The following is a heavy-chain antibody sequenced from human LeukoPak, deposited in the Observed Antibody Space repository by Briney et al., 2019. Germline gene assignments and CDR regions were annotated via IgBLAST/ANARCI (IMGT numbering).Heavy chain of an antibody. J-gene: IGHJ6*02. CDR3: ARSRSVSNYKGMDV. CDR1: GFTFSDYS. V-gene: IGHV3-21*01. Sequence: GGSLRLSCPASGFTFSDYSMSWVRQAPGKGLEWVSSISSSSDYIYYADSVTGRFTISRDNARNSLYLQMNSLRAEDTAVYYCARSRSVSNYKGMDVWGQGTTVTVSS. D-gene: IGHD5/OR15-5a*01. CDR2: ISSSSDYI.